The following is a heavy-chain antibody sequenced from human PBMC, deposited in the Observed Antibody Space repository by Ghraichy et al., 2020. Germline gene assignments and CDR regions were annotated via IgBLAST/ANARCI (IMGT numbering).Heavy chain of an antibody. CDR2: IDHSGAT. V-gene: IGHV4-34*01. CDR3: ARGRDTAMVTKGNWFDP. Sequence: SETLSLTCAVYGGSFSDYCWSWIRQPPGKGLEWIGEIDHSGATNYNPSLKSRVTILVDTSKNQFSLTLSSVTAADTAVYYCARGRDTAMVTKGNWFDPWGQGTLVTVSS. CDR1: GGSFSDYC. J-gene: IGHJ5*02. D-gene: IGHD5-18*01.